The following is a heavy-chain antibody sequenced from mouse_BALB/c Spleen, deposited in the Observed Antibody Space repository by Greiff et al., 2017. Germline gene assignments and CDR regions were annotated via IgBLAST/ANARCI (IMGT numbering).Heavy chain of an antibody. D-gene: IGHD1-1*01. CDR2: ISSGGSYT. V-gene: IGHV5-9-4*01. J-gene: IGHJ1*01. Sequence: EVQVVESGGGLVKPGGSLKLSCAASGFTFSSYAMSWVRQSPEKRLEWVAEISSGGSYTYYPDTVTGRFTISRDNAKNTLYLEMSSLRSEDTAMYYCARFYYGSSYGWYFDVWGAGTTVTVSS. CDR3: ARFYYGSSYGWYFDV. CDR1: GFTFSSYA.